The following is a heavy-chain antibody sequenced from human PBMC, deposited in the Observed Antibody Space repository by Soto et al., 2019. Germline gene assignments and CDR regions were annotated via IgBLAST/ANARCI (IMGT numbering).Heavy chain of an antibody. CDR2: INAGNGNT. J-gene: IGHJ6*02. CDR1: GYTFTSYA. CDR3: ARTKGRYCSSTSCYYDYYYGMDV. D-gene: IGHD2-2*01. Sequence: QVQLVQSGAEVKKPGASVKVSCKASGYTFTSYAMHWVRQAPGQRLEWMGWINAGNGNTKYSQKFQGRVTITRDTSASTDYMELSSLRSEDTAVYYCARTKGRYCSSTSCYYDYYYGMDVWGQGTTVTVSS. V-gene: IGHV1-3*01.